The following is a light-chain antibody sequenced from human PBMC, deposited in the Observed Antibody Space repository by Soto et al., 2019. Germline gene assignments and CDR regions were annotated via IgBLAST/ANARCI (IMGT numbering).Light chain of an antibody. V-gene: IGKV3-15*01. CDR2: GAS. J-gene: IGKJ1*01. CDR3: QQHNDWRT. CDR1: QSVGSN. Sequence: EIVMTQSPVTLSVSPGERATLSCRASQSVGSNLAWYQQKPGQAPRLLIYGASTRATGIPARFSGSGSGTEFTLIISSLQSEDFAVYYCQQHNDWRTLGQGTKVDIK.